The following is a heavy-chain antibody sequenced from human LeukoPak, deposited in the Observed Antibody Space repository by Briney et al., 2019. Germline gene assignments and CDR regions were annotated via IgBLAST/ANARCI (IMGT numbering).Heavy chain of an antibody. J-gene: IGHJ4*02. CDR1: GYTFTGYY. D-gene: IGHD6-19*01. CDR3: ARGPMYSSGWYPE. CDR2: INPNSGGT. Sequence: GASVKVSCKASGYTFTGYYMHWVRQAPGQGLEWMGRINPNSGGTNYAQKFQGRVTMTRDTSISTAYMELSRLRSDDTAVYYCARGPMYSSGWYPEWGQGALVTASS. V-gene: IGHV1-2*06.